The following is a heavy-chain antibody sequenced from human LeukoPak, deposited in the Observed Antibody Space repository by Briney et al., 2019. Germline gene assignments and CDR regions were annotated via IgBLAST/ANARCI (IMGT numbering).Heavy chain of an antibody. CDR1: GFTFSNYG. D-gene: IGHD5-18*01. CDR2: IRSSGDST. V-gene: IGHV3-23*01. J-gene: IGHJ4*02. CDR3: AKESYLGYADY. Sequence: GGSLRLSCAASGFTFSNYGMSWVRQAPGKGLEWVSSIRSSGDSTYYADSVKGRFTISRDNSKNTLYLQMSSLRAEDTAIYYCAKESYLGYADYWGQGTLVTVSS.